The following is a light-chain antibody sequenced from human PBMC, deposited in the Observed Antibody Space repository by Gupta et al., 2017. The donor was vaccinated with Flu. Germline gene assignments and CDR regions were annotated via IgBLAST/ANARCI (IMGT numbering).Light chain of an antibody. CDR3: HQRSILNA. V-gene: IGKV3-11*01. J-gene: IGKJ1*01. Sequence: EAVLTQSPGTLSLSPGERATLSCRASQSINNYIAWYQQKPGQAPRLIIYDASKSAVGTPNRFSGSGSEKDFTLTSSRRENEDSAIYYVHQRSILNAFGQGTKVEIK. CDR1: QSINNY. CDR2: DAS.